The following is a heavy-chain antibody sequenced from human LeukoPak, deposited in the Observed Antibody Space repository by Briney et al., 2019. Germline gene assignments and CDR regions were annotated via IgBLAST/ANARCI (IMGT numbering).Heavy chain of an antibody. CDR2: MNPNSGNT. V-gene: IGHV1-8*01. CDR1: GYTFTSYD. Sequence: GASVKVPCKASGYTFTSYDNNWVRQATAQGLEWMGWMNPNSGNTGYAQKLQGRVTMTRNTSISTAYMELSSLRSAGTAVYYCARGIRVRGSTGRYYYYMDVWGKGTTVTVSS. D-gene: IGHD1-1*01. CDR3: ARGIRVRGSTGRYYYYMDV. J-gene: IGHJ6*03.